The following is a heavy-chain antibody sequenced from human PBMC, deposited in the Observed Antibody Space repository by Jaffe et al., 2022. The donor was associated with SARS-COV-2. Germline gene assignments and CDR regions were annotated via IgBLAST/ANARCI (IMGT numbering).Heavy chain of an antibody. CDR2: ISPYNGNT. J-gene: IGHJ6*03. V-gene: IGHV1-18*01. D-gene: IGHD3-10*01. CDR3: ARALSLVRGVILTYYYMDV. Sequence: QVQLVQSGAEVKKPGASVKVSCKASGYTFSSYGINWVRQAPGQGLEWMGWISPYNGNTNYAQKFQGRVTMTKDTSTSTAYMELRSLRSDDTAVYYCARALSLVRGVILTYYYMDVWGKGTTVTVSS. CDR1: GYTFSSYG.